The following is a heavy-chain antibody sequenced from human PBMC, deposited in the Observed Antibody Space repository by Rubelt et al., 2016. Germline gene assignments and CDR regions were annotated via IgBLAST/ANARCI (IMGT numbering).Heavy chain of an antibody. CDR3: ARDRYYYDSSGYYYEPSFDY. J-gene: IGHJ4*02. Sequence: VDSVKGRFTISRDNAKNSLYLQMNSLRAEDTAVYYCARDRYYYDSSGYYYEPSFDYWGQGTLVTVSS. D-gene: IGHD3-22*01. V-gene: IGHV3-7*01.